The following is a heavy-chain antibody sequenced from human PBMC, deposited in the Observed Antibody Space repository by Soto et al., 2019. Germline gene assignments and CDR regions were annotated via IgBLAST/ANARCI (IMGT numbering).Heavy chain of an antibody. Sequence: QVQLVQSGDEVKKPGASVKVSCKASGYIFVNYGIAWVRQAPGQGLEWMGWISPYTGNTHSATKVQGRLTMTTDTSTSTAYMDLVSLTSDDTAVYYFVMVDNYVTPTPQDVWGQGTTVTVSS. CDR2: ISPYTGNT. CDR1: GYIFVNYG. D-gene: IGHD3-16*01. V-gene: IGHV1-18*01. CDR3: VMVDNYVTPTPQDV. J-gene: IGHJ6*02.